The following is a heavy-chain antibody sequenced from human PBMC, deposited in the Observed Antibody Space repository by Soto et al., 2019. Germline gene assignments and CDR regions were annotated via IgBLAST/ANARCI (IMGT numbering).Heavy chain of an antibody. D-gene: IGHD3-10*01. CDR1: GFRFDDYA. V-gene: IGHV3-9*01. J-gene: IGHJ4*02. CDR2: INWNSDTI. CDR3: AMSNSNDLYYHFES. Sequence: EVQLVESGGGSVQPGGSLRLSCVASGFRFDDYAMHWVRQRPGKGLEWVSGINWNSDTIGYDDSVKGRFIVSRDNAEGSLLLQMSRLIAEDTAIYFCAMSNSNDLYYHFESWGQGTPVTVSS.